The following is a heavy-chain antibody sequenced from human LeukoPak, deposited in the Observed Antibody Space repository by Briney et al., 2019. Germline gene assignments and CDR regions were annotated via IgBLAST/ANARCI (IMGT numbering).Heavy chain of an antibody. CDR3: TRLWGDCGGDCYSHDF. CDR2: IRSKANSFAT. Sequence: GGSLKLSCAASGFTFSGSVMHWVRQPSGRGLEWVGRIRSKANSFATAYAASVKGRFTISRDDSKNTAYLQINSLTTEDTAVYYCTRLWGDCGGDCYSHDFWGQGTLVTVSS. CDR1: GFTFSGSV. D-gene: IGHD2-21*02. J-gene: IGHJ4*02. V-gene: IGHV3-73*01.